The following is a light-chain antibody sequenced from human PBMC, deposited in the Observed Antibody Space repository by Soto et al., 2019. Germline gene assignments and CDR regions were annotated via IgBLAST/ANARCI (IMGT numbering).Light chain of an antibody. V-gene: IGLV2-14*03. J-gene: IGLJ2*01. Sequence: QSALTQPASVSGSPGQSVTLSCTGTTSDIGNTYNYVSWYQHHPGKAPKLIISDVNNRPSGVSDRFSGSKSGNTASLTISGLQAEDEADYYCSAYSTGSTPVLFGGGTKLTV. CDR1: TSDIGNTYNY. CDR2: DVN. CDR3: SAYSTGSTPVL.